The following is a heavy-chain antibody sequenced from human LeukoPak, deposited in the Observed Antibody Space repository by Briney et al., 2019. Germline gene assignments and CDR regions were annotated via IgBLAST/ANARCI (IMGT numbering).Heavy chain of an antibody. Sequence: GESLKISCKGSGYSFTSYWIGWVRQMPGKGLEWMGIIYPGDSDTRYSPSFQGQVTISADKSISTAYLQWSSLKASDTAMYYCARRPGYYDSSGYYPVFDYWGQGTLVTVSS. CDR1: GYSFTSYW. CDR2: IYPGDSDT. CDR3: ARRPGYYDSSGYYPVFDY. V-gene: IGHV5-51*01. J-gene: IGHJ4*02. D-gene: IGHD3-22*01.